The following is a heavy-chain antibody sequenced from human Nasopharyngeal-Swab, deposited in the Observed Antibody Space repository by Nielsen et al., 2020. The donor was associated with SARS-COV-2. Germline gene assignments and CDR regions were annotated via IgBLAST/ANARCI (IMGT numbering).Heavy chain of an antibody. CDR1: GGSISSSSYY. V-gene: IGHV4-39*07. Sequence: GSLRLSCTVSGGSISSSSYYWGWIRQPPGKGLEWIGSIYYRGSTYYNPSLKSRVTISVDTSKNQFSLKLSSVTAADTAVYYCARDIVLVVYAIYYFDYWGQGTLVTVSS. D-gene: IGHD2-8*02. CDR3: ARDIVLVVYAIYYFDY. J-gene: IGHJ4*02. CDR2: IYYRGST.